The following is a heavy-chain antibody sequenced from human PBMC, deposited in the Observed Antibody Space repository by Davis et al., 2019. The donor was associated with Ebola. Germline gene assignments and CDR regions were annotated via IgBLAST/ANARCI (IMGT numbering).Heavy chain of an antibody. CDR3: ARGLSGTYGFDY. CDR1: GFTFSSYW. Sequence: GESLKISCAASGFTFSSYWMHWVRQAPGKGPVWISRIETDGSTTTYADSVKGRFTISRDNAKNTLFLQMNSLRVDDTAVYYCARGLSGTYGFDYWGQGTLVTVSS. CDR2: IETDGSTT. D-gene: IGHD1-26*01. V-gene: IGHV3-74*01. J-gene: IGHJ4*02.